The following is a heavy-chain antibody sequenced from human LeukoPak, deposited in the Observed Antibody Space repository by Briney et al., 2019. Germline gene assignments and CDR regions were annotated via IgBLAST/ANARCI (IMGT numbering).Heavy chain of an antibody. CDR3: ASLRVTTGFDY. CDR2: IYYSGIT. J-gene: IGHJ4*02. CDR1: DGSITRSSYY. Sequence: SETLSLTCTVSDGSITRSSYYWGWIRQTPGEGLDWIGSIYYSGITYYNPSLQGRVTMSVATSKNQFSLKLNSVTVADTAVYYCASLRVTTGFDYWDQGIPVTVSS. D-gene: IGHD2-21*02. V-gene: IGHV4-39*01.